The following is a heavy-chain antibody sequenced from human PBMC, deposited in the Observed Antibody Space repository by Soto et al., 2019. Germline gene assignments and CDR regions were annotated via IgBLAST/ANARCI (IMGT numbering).Heavy chain of an antibody. V-gene: IGHV1-69*02. CDR1: GGTFSSYT. J-gene: IGHJ1*01. CDR2: IIPILGIA. CDR3: SLNYGGYCSGGRCYYGYFQH. D-gene: IGHD2-15*01. Sequence: QVQLVQSGAEVKKPGSSVNFSCKASGGTFSSYTISWVRQAPGHGLEWMGRIIPILGIANYAQKFQGRVTITADKSTNTAYMEVSSLRSEDTSVYYSSLNYGGYCSGGRCYYGYFQHWGQGTRVTFSS.